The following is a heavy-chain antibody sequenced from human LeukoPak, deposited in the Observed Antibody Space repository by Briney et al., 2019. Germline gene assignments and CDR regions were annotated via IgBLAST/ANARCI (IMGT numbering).Heavy chain of an antibody. D-gene: IGHD1-26*01. V-gene: IGHV3-74*01. CDR2: INSDGSST. CDR1: GFTFSSYW. CDR3: AKEDRWELLGDAFDI. Sequence: RGSLRLSCAASGFTFSSYWMHWVRQAPGKGLVWVSRINSDGSSTSYADSVKGRFTISRDNAKNTLYLQMNSLRAEDTAVYYCAKEDRWELLGDAFDIWGQGTMVTVSS. J-gene: IGHJ3*02.